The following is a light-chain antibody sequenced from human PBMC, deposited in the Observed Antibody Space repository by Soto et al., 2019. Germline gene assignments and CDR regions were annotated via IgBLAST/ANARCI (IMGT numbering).Light chain of an antibody. CDR1: SSNIGSNT. V-gene: IGLV1-44*01. CDR3: AAWDDSRNGPV. J-gene: IGLJ2*01. CDR2: SNN. Sequence: QSVLTQPPSASGTPGQRVTISCSGSSSNIGSNTVNWYQQLPGTAPKLLIYSNNQQPSGVPDRFSGSKSGTSGSLAISGLQSEDEADYYCAAWDDSRNGPVFGGGTKLTVL.